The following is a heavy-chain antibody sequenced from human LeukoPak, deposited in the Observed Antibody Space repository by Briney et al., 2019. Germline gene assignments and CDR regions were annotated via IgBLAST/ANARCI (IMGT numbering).Heavy chain of an antibody. D-gene: IGHD3-22*01. CDR1: GGSISTNY. V-gene: IGHV4-59*01. CDR2: VSYTGRT. Sequence: SETLSLTCSVSGGSISTNYWTWIRQSPGKGLEYIGHVSYTGRTRYNPSLQRRLTISLDTSNNHFSLQLTSVSPADTAVSYCARLLDYDNSGAPDIFDIWGQGTMVTVSS. CDR3: ARLLDYDNSGAPDIFDI. J-gene: IGHJ3*02.